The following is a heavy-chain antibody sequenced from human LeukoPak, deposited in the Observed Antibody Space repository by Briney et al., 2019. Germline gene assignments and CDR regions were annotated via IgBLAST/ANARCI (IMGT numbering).Heavy chain of an antibody. V-gene: IGHV4-34*01. D-gene: IGHD4-23*01. CDR2: INHSGST. CDR3: ARGPNYGGNSKDFDY. Sequence: SETLSLTCAVYGGSFSGYYWSWIRQPPGKGLEWIGEINHSGSTNYNPSLKSRVTISVDTSKNQFSLKLSSVTAADTAVYYCARGPNYGGNSKDFDYWGQGTLVTASS. CDR1: GGSFSGYY. J-gene: IGHJ4*02.